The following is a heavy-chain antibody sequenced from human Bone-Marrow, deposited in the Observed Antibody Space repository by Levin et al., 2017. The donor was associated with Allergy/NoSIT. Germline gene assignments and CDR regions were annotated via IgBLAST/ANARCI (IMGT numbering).Heavy chain of an antibody. V-gene: IGHV4-59*01. CDR3: ARGSSSSSGWEEFYSYYYGLDV. D-gene: IGHD6-6*01. CDR1: GGSFSSTS. Sequence: LSQTLSLPCTVSGGSFSSTSWTWLRQAPGKGLEWIGYFHYSGRTMYNPSLTSRVTISADTPKKQFSLKLTSVSAADTAVYYCARGSSSSSGWEEFYSYYYGLDVWGQGTTVIVSS. J-gene: IGHJ6*02. CDR2: FHYSGRT.